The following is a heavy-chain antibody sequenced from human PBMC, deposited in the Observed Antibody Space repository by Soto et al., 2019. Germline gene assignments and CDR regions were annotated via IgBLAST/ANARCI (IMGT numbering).Heavy chain of an antibody. J-gene: IGHJ3*02. CDR2: IKPDGGEK. V-gene: IGHV3-7*04. D-gene: IGHD3-22*01. Sequence: GGSLRLSCASSGFTFSTYSMSWFRQAPGKGLEWVANIKPDGGEKWTVHSVRGRFTISRDNAKNSLNLQMNSLRAKSTAVYYCARGDFYDSSGPFSDAVDIWGQGKKVNVSS. CDR3: ARGDFYDSSGPFSDAVDI. CDR1: GFTFSTYS.